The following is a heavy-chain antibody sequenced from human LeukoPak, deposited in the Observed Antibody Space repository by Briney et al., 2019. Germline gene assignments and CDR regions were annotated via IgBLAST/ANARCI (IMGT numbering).Heavy chain of an antibody. CDR3: AKDLSRAVAADWFDP. Sequence: GGSLRLSCAASGFTFINYDMSWLRQAPGKGLEWVSSISDSGGSTYYADSVKGRFTISRDNSKNTLYLQMTNLRAADTAVYYCAKDLSRAVAADWFDPWDQGSLVTVSS. J-gene: IGHJ5*02. D-gene: IGHD6-19*01. CDR2: ISDSGGST. V-gene: IGHV3-23*01. CDR1: GFTFINYD.